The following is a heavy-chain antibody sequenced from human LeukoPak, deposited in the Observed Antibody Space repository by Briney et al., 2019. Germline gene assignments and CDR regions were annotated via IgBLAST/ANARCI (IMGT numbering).Heavy chain of an antibody. J-gene: IGHJ5*02. D-gene: IGHD6-13*01. Sequence: GGSLRLSRAASGFTFDDYAMHWVRQAPGKGLEWVSGISWNSGSIVYADSVKGRFTISRDNAKNSLYLQMNSLRAEDTALYYCAKSDSSSLTGDWFDPWGQGTLVTVSS. CDR2: ISWNSGSI. CDR3: AKSDSSSLTGDWFDP. CDR1: GFTFDDYA. V-gene: IGHV3-9*01.